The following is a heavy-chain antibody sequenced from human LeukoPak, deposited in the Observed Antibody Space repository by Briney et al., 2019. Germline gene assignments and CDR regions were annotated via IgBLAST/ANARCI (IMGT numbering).Heavy chain of an antibody. D-gene: IGHD5-24*01. J-gene: IGHJ4*02. V-gene: IGHV5-51*01. Sequence: GESLKISCKGSAYRFADYWIAWVRQVPGQGLEWMGIIYPDDSDTLYSPSFLGQVTISADKSISTAYLQWSSLKASDTAMYYCARPVEMATSPFDYWGQGPLVTVSS. CDR2: IYPDDSDT. CDR3: ARPVEMATSPFDY. CDR1: AYRFADYW.